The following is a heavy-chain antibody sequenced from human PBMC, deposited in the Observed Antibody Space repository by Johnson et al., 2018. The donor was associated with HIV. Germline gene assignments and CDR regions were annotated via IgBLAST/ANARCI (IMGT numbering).Heavy chain of an antibody. CDR3: ARDPFYGAFDI. J-gene: IGHJ3*02. V-gene: IGHV3-7*01. D-gene: IGHD2/OR15-2a*01. Sequence: VESGKGRFTISRDNAKDSVYLKMNSLRAEDTAVYYCARDPFYGAFDIWGQGTIVTVSS.